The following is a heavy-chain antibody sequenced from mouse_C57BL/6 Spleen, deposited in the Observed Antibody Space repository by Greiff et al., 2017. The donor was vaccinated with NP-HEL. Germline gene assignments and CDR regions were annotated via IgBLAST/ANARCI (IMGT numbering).Heavy chain of an antibody. J-gene: IGHJ4*01. CDR2: IYPGDGDT. V-gene: IGHV1-80*01. CDR3: ARSLNYYGSSYDAMDY. Sequence: VKLMESGAELVKPGASVKISCKASGYAFSSYWMNWVKQRPGKGLEWIGQIYPGDGDTNYNGKFKGKATLTADKSSSTAYMQLSSLTSEDSAVYFCARSLNYYGSSYDAMDYWGQGTSVTVSS. CDR1: GYAFSSYW. D-gene: IGHD1-1*01.